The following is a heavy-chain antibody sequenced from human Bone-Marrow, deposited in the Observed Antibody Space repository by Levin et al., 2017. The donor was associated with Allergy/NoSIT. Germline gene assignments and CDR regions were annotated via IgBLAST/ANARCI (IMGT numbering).Heavy chain of an antibody. D-gene: IGHD2-21*02. Sequence: AGGSLRLSCAGSGFTFSSYGMHWVRQAPGKGLEWVSFISYDGSEKYYADSVKGRFTISRDDSKNTLYVQMNNLRPEDTGVYYCSRPWVTLGTSDAFDIWGQGTMVTVSS. J-gene: IGHJ3*02. CDR1: GFTFSSYG. CDR3: SRPWVTLGTSDAFDI. V-gene: IGHV3-30*03. CDR2: ISYDGSEK.